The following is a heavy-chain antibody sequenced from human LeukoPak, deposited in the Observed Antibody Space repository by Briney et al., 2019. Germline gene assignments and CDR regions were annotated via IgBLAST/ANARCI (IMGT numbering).Heavy chain of an antibody. CDR2: MNPNSGNT. V-gene: IGHV1-8*01. Sequence: GASVKVSCKASGYTFTSYDINWVRQATGQGLEWMGWMNPNSGNTGYAQKFQGRVTMTRNTSISTAYMELSSLRSEDTAVYYCARVPWLTMVRGVIIGGYRGQGTLVTVSS. CDR1: GYTFTSYD. D-gene: IGHD3-10*01. J-gene: IGHJ4*02. CDR3: ARVPWLTMVRGVIIGGY.